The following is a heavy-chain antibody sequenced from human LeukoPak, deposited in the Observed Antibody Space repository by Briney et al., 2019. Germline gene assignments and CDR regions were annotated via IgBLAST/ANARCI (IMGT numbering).Heavy chain of an antibody. CDR3: ARSSILTGYSAFDY. J-gene: IGHJ4*02. V-gene: IGHV4-38-2*02. CDR1: GYSITGGYY. Sequence: SETLSLTCTVSGYSITGGYYWGWIRQSPGKGLEWIGSIYHSGSTYYNPSLKSRVTMSVDTSKNQFSLKLSSVTAADTAVYYCARSSILTGYSAFDYWGQGTLVTVSS. D-gene: IGHD3-9*01. CDR2: IYHSGST.